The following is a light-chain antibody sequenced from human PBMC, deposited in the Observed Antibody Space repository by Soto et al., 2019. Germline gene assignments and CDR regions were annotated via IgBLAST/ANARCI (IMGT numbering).Light chain of an antibody. CDR2: EVE. CDR1: SSDIGDYNY. CDR3: SSYTCNVTLVV. J-gene: IGLJ3*02. Sequence: QSALTQPASVSASPGQSITISCTGTSSDIGDYNYVSWYQQRPGEAPKLILYEVENRPSGISDRFSGSKSGNTASLSISVLRTEDEADYYCSSYTCNVTLVVFGGGTKLTVL. V-gene: IGLV2-14*03.